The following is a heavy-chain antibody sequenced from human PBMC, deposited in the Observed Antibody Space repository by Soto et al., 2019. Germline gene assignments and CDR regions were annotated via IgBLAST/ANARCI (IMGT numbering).Heavy chain of an antibody. CDR3: AKDPLRGGNYYFLYFDF. D-gene: IGHD2-21*02. J-gene: IGHJ4*02. Sequence: QPGGSLRLSCAASGFTFSTYAMTWVRQAPGKSLEWVSAISGSGRNTYYADSVRGRFTISRDNSRNTLYLQMNSLRAEDTAVYFCAKDPLRGGNYYFLYFDFWGQGALVTVSS. CDR1: GFTFSTYA. V-gene: IGHV3-23*01. CDR2: ISGSGRNT.